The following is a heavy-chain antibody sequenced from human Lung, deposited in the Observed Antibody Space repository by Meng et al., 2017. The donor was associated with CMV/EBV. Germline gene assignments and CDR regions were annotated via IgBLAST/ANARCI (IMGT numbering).Heavy chain of an antibody. V-gene: IGHV4-4*02. D-gene: IGHD3-10*01. CDR1: GDSITNHNW. CDR3: LRRSGGSV. Sequence: QGQLRGAGPASVKPSETLSPTCAASGDSITNHNWLAWVRQPPGKGLEWIGEIPHRGSSAYNPSLKSRVSMSIDKSKNQFSLKLTSVTAADTAVYHCLRRSGGSVWGQGTLVTVSS. J-gene: IGHJ1*01. CDR2: IPHRGSS.